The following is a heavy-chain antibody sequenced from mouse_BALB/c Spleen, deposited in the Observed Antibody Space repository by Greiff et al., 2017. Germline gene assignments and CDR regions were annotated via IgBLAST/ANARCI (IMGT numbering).Heavy chain of an antibody. Sequence: EVQGVESGGGLVQPGGSRKLSCAASGFTFSSFGMHWVRQAPEKGLEWVAYISSGSSTIYYADTVKGRFTISRDNPKNTLFLQMTSLRSEDTALYYCERGSSYNYAMDYWGQGTSVTVSS. CDR3: ERGSSYNYAMDY. V-gene: IGHV5-17*02. J-gene: IGHJ4*01. CDR2: ISSGSSTI. D-gene: IGHD1-1*01. CDR1: GFTFSSFG.